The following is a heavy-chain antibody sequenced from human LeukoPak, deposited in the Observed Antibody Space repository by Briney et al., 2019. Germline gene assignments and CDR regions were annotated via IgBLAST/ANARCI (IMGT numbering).Heavy chain of an antibody. J-gene: IGHJ3*02. CDR3: AKDCLGYYGSGRELNSHPTIAFDI. CDR2: ISGSGGST. Sequence: GGSLRLSCAASGFTFSSYAMSWVRQAPGKGLEWVSAISGSGGSTYYADSVKGRFTISRDNSKNTLYLQMNSLRAEDTAVYYCAKDCLGYYGSGRELNSHPTIAFDIWGQGTMVTVSS. CDR1: GFTFSSYA. V-gene: IGHV3-23*01. D-gene: IGHD3-10*01.